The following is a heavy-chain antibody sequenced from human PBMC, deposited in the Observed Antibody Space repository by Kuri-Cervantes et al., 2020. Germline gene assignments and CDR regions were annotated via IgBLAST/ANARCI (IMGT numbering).Heavy chain of an antibody. V-gene: IGHV1-69*05. D-gene: IGHD1-20*01. CDR2: VIPVFDTT. Sequence: SVKVSCKAFGETFNNYAISWVRQAPGQGLEWMGGVIPVFDTTNYAQKFQDRVTITTDESMSTVYMELTSVKSDDAAVYYCARDGRRVTGTSFFYSYMDVWGNGTTVTVSS. J-gene: IGHJ6*03. CDR1: GETFNNYA. CDR3: ARDGRRVTGTSFFYSYMDV.